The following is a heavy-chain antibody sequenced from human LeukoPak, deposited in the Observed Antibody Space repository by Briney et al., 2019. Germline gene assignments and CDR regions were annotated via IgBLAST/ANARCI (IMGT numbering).Heavy chain of an antibody. J-gene: IGHJ1*01. CDR1: GFTFSSYA. V-gene: IGHV3-23*01. Sequence: PGGSLRLSCAASGFTFSSYAMSWVRQAPGKGLEWVSAISSSGGSTYYADSVKGRFTISRDNSKNTLYLQMNSLRVDDTAVYYCAKKAEAYGDSVTQHWGQGTLVTVSS. D-gene: IGHD4-17*01. CDR2: ISSSGGST. CDR3: AKKAEAYGDSVTQH.